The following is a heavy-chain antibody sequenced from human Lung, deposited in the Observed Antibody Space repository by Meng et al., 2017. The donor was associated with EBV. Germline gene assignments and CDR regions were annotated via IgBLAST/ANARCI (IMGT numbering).Heavy chain of an antibody. V-gene: IGHV7-4-1*02. CDR1: GYTFTSYA. CDR3: ARLYCSGGSCYTIDY. J-gene: IGHJ4*02. CDR2: INTNTGNP. Sequence: VRVLQSVCALEHPGSSCKVSFKASGYTFTSYAMNWVRQAPRQGLEWMGWINTNTGNPTYAQGSTGRFVFSLDTSVSTAYLQISSLKAADTAVYYCARLYCSGGSCYTIDYWGQGTLVTVSS. D-gene: IGHD2-15*01.